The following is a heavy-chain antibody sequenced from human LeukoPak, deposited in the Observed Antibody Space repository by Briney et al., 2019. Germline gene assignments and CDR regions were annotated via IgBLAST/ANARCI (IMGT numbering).Heavy chain of an antibody. CDR1: GFTFSNAW. CDR3: TTTTDAVASTVY. D-gene: IGHD6-19*01. V-gene: IGHV3-15*01. Sequence: RGSTRLSCAASGFTFSNAWMSWVRQAPGKGLEWVGRIKSKTDGGTTDCAAPVKGRFTISRDDSKNTLYLQMNSLKTEDTAVYYCTTTTDAVASTVYWGQGTLVT. J-gene: IGHJ1*01. CDR2: IKSKTDGGTT.